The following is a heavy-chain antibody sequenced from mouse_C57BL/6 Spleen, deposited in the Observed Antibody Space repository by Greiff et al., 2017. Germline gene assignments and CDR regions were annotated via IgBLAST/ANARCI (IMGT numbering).Heavy chain of an antibody. CDR1: GYTFTNYW. CDR2: IYPGSGST. J-gene: IGHJ4*01. Sequence: QVQLQQPGAEFVKPGASVKMSCKASGYTFTNYWITWVKQRPGQGLEWIGDIYPGSGSTNYNEKFKSKATLTVDTTSSTAYMQLIRLTSEDSAVYYCARRYSNYAFYAMDYWGQGTSVTVSS. CDR3: ARRYSNYAFYAMDY. V-gene: IGHV1-55*01. D-gene: IGHD2-5*01.